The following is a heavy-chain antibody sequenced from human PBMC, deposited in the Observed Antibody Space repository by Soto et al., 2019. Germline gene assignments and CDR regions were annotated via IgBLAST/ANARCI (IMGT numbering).Heavy chain of an antibody. D-gene: IGHD4-17*01. CDR1: GFSLSTSGAG. J-gene: IGHJ4*02. CDR3: AHRYGGNYYFDY. V-gene: IGHV2-5*01. CDR2: ISWKDEK. Sequence: SGPTLVNPTQTLTVTCTFSGFSLSTSGAGVGWIRQSPGKAPEWLALISWKDEKRYNPGLKSRLTITKDTSKNQVVLTMTDLDPVDTATYFCAHRYGGNYYFDYWGQGTLVTVSS.